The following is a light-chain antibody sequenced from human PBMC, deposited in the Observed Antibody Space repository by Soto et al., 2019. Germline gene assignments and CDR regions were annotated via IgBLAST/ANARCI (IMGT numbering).Light chain of an antibody. CDR1: QSVLHSSNTNNY. CDR3: QQYYSAPLA. CDR2: WAS. V-gene: IGKV4-1*01. J-gene: IGKJ4*01. Sequence: DIVMTQSPDSLAVSLGERATINCKSSQSVLHSSNTNNYLAWYQKKPGQPPKLLIYWASTRESGVPDRISGSGSGTDFTLTISSLQAEDVAVFYCQQYYSAPLAFGGGTRVEIK.